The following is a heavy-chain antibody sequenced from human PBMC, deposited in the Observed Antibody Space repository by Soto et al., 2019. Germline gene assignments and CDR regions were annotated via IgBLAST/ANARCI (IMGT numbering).Heavy chain of an antibody. CDR1: GGSIHNNYYY. CDR2: ISYSGTT. V-gene: IGHV4-39*07. J-gene: IGHJ4*02. Sequence: PSETLSLTCTVSGGSIHNNYYYWGWVRQPPGKGLEWIASISYSGTTYYNPSLKSRVTISVDTSKNQFSLKLSSVTAADTAVYYCAIAVTTVTTYDYWGQGTLVTVSS. CDR3: AIAVTTVTTYDY. D-gene: IGHD4-17*01.